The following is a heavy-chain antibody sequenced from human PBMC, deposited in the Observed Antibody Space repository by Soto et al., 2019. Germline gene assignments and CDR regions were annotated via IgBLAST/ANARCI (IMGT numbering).Heavy chain of an antibody. J-gene: IGHJ6*02. Sequence: ASVKVSCKASGYTFTSYGISWVRQAPGQGLEWMGWISAYNGNTNYAQKLQGRVTMTTDTSTSTAYMELRSLRSDDTAVYYCARDRYYDSSGYWPYGMDVWGQGTTVTVSS. V-gene: IGHV1-18*01. CDR3: ARDRYYDSSGYWPYGMDV. D-gene: IGHD3-22*01. CDR1: GYTFTSYG. CDR2: ISAYNGNT.